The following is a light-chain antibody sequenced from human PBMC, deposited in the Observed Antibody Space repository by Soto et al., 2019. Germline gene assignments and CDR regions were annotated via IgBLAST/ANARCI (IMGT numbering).Light chain of an antibody. CDR2: KVS. Sequence: DVVMTQSPLSLAVTVGQPASISCRSSQRPVYSDGNTYLNWFLQRPGQSPRRLIYKVSDRDSGDPDRSSARGSGTDFTLKISRVEAAEVGVYYCKQDSRCTFTVAQGNKLEIK. CDR1: QRPVYSDGNTY. CDR3: KQDSRCTFT. V-gene: IGKV2-30*01. J-gene: IGKJ2*01.